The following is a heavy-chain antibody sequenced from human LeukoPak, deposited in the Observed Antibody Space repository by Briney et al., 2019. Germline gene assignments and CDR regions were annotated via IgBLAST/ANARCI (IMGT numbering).Heavy chain of an antibody. CDR1: GFTFSSYS. CDR2: ISSSGSTI. V-gene: IGHV3-48*04. D-gene: IGHD3-10*01. CDR3: ARKTYYYGSGSYLFDY. Sequence: SGGSLRLSCAASGFTFSSYSMNWVRQAPGKGLEWVSYISSSGSTIYYADSVKGRFTISRDNAKNSLYLQMNSLRAEDTAVYYCARKTYYYGSGSYLFDYWGQGTLVTVSS. J-gene: IGHJ4*02.